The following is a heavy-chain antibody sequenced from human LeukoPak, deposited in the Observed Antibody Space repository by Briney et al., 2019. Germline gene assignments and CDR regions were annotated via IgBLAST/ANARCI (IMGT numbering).Heavy chain of an antibody. V-gene: IGHV3-30*03. CDR1: GFTFSSYG. D-gene: IGHD4-17*01. J-gene: IGHJ3*02. CDR3: AALYGDYGAFDI. Sequence: GGSLRLSCAASGFTFSSYGMHWVRQAPGKGLEWVAVISYDGSNKYYADSAKGRFTISRDNSKNTLYLQMNSLGAEDTAVYYCAALYGDYGAFDIWGQGTMVTVSS. CDR2: ISYDGSNK.